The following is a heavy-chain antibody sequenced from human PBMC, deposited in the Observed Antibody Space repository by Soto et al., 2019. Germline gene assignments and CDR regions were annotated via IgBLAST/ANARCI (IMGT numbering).Heavy chain of an antibody. CDR3: ARHGTLLIDY. J-gene: IGHJ4*02. V-gene: IGHV4-39*01. Sequence: SETLSLTCTVSGGSISSSSYYWGWIRQPPGKGLEWIGSIYYSGSTYYNPSLKSRVTISVDTSKNQFSLKLSSVTAADTAVYYCARHGTLLIDYWGQGTLVTVSS. D-gene: IGHD1-26*01. CDR2: IYYSGST. CDR1: GGSISSSSYY.